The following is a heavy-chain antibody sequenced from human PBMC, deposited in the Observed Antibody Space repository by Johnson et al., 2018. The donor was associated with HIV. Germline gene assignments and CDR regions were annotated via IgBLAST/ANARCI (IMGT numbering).Heavy chain of an antibody. CDR1: GITFSSYA. CDR2: LSGSGGST. J-gene: IGHJ3*02. D-gene: IGHD2-15*01. Sequence: EVQLVESGGGLVQPGGSLRLSCVASGITFSSYAMSWVRQAPGKGLEWVSALSGSGGSTYYAGSVRGRFTISRDNAKNSLYLQMNSLRAEDTAVYYWARELLPYCSCGSCYSGEIHAFDIWGQGTMVTVSS. CDR3: ARELLPYCSCGSCYSGEIHAFDI. V-gene: IGHV3-23*04.